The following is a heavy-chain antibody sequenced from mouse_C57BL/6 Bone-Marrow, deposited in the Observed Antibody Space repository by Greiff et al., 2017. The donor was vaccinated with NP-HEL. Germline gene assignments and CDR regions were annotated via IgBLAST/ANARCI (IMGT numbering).Heavy chain of an antibody. CDR3: AREREIYYYGSSPWFAY. J-gene: IGHJ3*01. CDR2: INPSSGYT. CDR1: GYTFTSYW. D-gene: IGHD1-1*01. V-gene: IGHV1-7*01. Sequence: VMLVESGAELAKPGASVKLSCKASGYTFTSYWMHWVKQRPGQGLEWIGYINPSSGYTKYNQKFKDKATLTADKSSSTAYMQLSSLTYEDSAVYYCAREREIYYYGSSPWFAYWGQGTLVTVSA.